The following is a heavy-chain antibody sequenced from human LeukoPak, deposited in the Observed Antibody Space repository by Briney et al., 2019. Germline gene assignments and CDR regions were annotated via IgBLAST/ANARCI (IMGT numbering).Heavy chain of an antibody. J-gene: IGHJ3*02. CDR1: GFTFNSYA. D-gene: IGHD2-2*01. CDR2: IGSNGGST. CDR3: VRSNCSTTDCLFNAFDI. V-gene: IGHV3-64*02. Sequence: GGSLRLSCAASGFTFNSYAMHWVRQAPGKGLEYVSVIGSNGGSTYYADSVKGRFTISRDNSKNTLYLQMGSLRAEDMAVYYCVRSNCSTTDCLFNAFDIWGQGTMVTVSS.